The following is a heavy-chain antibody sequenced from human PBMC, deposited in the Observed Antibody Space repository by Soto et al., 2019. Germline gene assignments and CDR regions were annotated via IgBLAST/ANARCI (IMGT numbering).Heavy chain of an antibody. CDR3: AKEVIAARPYYFDH. J-gene: IGHJ4*02. Sequence: GGSLRLSCAASGFTFNNYAVSWARQTPGKGLEWVATISASGAYTFYADSVKGRFTISRDNSQNTLFLHMRSLRAGDTATYYCAKEVIAARPYYFDHWGQGTLVTVSS. D-gene: IGHD6-6*01. V-gene: IGHV3-23*01. CDR2: ISASGAYT. CDR1: GFTFNNYA.